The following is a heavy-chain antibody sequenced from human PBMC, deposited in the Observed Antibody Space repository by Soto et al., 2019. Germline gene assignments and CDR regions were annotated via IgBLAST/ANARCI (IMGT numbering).Heavy chain of an antibody. CDR2: IIPIFGTA. J-gene: IGHJ4*02. CDR3: ARNSRVGAISFGY. V-gene: IGHV1-69*01. Sequence: VQLLESGGSLVQPGGSLRLSCAASGFTFSSYAISWVRQAPGQGLEWMGGIIPIFGTANYAQKFQGRVTITADESTSTAYMELSSLRSEDTAVYYCARNSRVGAISFGYWGQGTLVTVSS. D-gene: IGHD1-26*01. CDR1: GFTFSSYA.